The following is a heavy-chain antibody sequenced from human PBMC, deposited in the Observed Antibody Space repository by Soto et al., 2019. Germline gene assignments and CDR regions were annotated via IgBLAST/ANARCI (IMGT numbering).Heavy chain of an antibody. CDR1: GYTFTTYA. CDR3: AVLELRYYYYSGMDV. Sequence: ASVKVSCKASGYTFTTYAVHWVRQAPGQRLEWMGWIVVGSGNTNYAQKFQERVTITRDMSTSTAYMELSSLRSEDTAVYYCAVLELRYYYYSGMDVWGQGPTVTVSS. V-gene: IGHV1-58*01. CDR2: IVVGSGNT. D-gene: IGHD1-7*01. J-gene: IGHJ6*02.